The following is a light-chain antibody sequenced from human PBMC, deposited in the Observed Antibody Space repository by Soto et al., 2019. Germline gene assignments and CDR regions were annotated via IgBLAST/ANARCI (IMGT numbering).Light chain of an antibody. CDR2: RDY. CDR1: NIGGKN. J-gene: IGLJ1*01. CDR3: QVWDNRGYV. Sequence: SYELTQPLSVSVALGQTATSTCGGNNIGGKNVHWYQQKPGQAPVLVIYRDYNRPSGIPERFSGSNSGHTATLTISRVQPGDEADYYCQVWDNRGYVFGTGTKVTVL. V-gene: IGLV3-9*01.